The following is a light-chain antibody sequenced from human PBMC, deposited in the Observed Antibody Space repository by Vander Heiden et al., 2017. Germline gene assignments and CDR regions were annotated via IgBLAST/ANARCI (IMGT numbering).Light chain of an antibody. J-gene: IGKJ1*01. V-gene: IGKV1-39*01. CDR3: QQTYKMRT. Sequence: DIQMTPSPSSLSASVGDRVTITCRASQSISNFLNWYQQKPGKAPKFLIYAASSLQSGVPARFSGSGSGTDFTLTISSLQPEDVAIYYCQQTYKMRTFGQGTKVEIK. CDR2: AAS. CDR1: QSISNF.